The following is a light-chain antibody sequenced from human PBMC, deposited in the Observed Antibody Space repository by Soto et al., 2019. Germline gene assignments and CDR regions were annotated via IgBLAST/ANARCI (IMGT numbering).Light chain of an antibody. CDR1: QSVSSN. CDR3: QQYNNFFT. CDR2: GAS. Sequence: EIVMMQSPATLSVSPGERATLSCRASQSVSSNLAWYQQKPGQAPRLLIYGASTRATGIPARFSGSGSGTEFTLTISSLQSEDFAVYYCQQYNNFFTFGPGTKVDIK. J-gene: IGKJ3*01. V-gene: IGKV3-15*01.